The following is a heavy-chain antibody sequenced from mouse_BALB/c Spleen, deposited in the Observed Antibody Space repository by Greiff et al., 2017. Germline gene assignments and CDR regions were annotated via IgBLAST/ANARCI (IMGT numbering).Heavy chain of an antibody. CDR1: GFTFSSYA. J-gene: IGHJ3*01. CDR2: ISSGGSYT. CDR3: ARPGTAFAY. D-gene: IGHD1-2*01. V-gene: IGHV5-9-3*01. Sequence: EVKVVESGGGLVKPGGSLKLSCAASGFTFSSYAMSWVRQTPEKRLEWVATISSGGSYTYYPDSVKGRFTISRDNAKNTLYLQMSSLRSEDTAMYYCARPGTAFAYWGQGTLVTVSA.